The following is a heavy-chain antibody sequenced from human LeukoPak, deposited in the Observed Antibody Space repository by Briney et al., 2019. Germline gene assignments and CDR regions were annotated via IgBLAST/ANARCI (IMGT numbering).Heavy chain of an antibody. CDR1: GFTFSSYS. Sequence: GGSLRLSCAASGFTFSSYSMNWVRQAPGKGLEWVSSISSSSYIYYADSVKGRFTISRDNAKNSLYLQMNSLRAEDTAVYYCARDTEQGSGCYFRRTAFDIWGQGTMVTVSS. CDR2: ISSSSYI. J-gene: IGHJ3*02. CDR3: ARDTEQGSGCYFRRTAFDI. D-gene: IGHD6-19*01. V-gene: IGHV3-21*01.